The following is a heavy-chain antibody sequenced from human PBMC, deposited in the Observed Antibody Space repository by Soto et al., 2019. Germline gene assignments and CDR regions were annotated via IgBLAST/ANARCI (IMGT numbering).Heavy chain of an antibody. CDR1: AFTFKNFP. D-gene: IGHD2-2*01. CDR3: AREKCSSTSCNHGMDV. V-gene: IGHV3-21*01. J-gene: IGHJ6*02. CDR2: ITTTSTYK. Sequence: PVGSLRLSCFSCAFTFKNFPVRSVRHARGKGLQWLASITTTSTYKYYADSVKGRFSISRYNAKNSLYLELTNLRSEDTAVYYCAREKCSSTSCNHGMDVWGLGTTVTVSS.